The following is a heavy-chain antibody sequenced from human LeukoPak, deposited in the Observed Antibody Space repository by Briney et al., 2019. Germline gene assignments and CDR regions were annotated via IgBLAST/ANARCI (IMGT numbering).Heavy chain of an antibody. D-gene: IGHD6-13*01. J-gene: IGHJ5*02. Sequence: GGSLRLSCAASGLTFSSYGMSWVRQAPGKGLEWVSSISSSSSYIYYADSVKGRFTISRDNAKNSLYLQMNSLRAEDTAVYYCARDRSPGIAAAAPSWFDPWGQGTLVTVSS. CDR1: GLTFSSYG. V-gene: IGHV3-21*01. CDR2: ISSSSSYI. CDR3: ARDRSPGIAAAAPSWFDP.